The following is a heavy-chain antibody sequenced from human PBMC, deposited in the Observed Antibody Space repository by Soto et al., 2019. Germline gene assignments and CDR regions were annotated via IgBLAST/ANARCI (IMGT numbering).Heavy chain of an antibody. J-gene: IGHJ4*02. Sequence: VTVSCTTSAYTFTSYGISCVRQAPGQGLEWMGWISAYTGNTNYAQMLQGRVTMTTDTSTSTAYMELRSLRSDDTAVYYCARGVGASYYFDYWGQGTLVTVSS. CDR1: AYTFTSYG. CDR3: ARGVGASYYFDY. D-gene: IGHD1-26*01. V-gene: IGHV1-18*01. CDR2: ISAYTGNT.